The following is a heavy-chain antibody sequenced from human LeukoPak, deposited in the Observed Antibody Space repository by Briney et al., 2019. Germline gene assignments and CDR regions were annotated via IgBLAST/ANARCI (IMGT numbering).Heavy chain of an antibody. CDR1: GGSINSYY. V-gene: IGHV4-59*01. CDR2: IYYSGST. Sequence: SETLSLTCTVSGGSINSYYWSWIRQPPGKGLEWIGYIYYSGSTKYNPSLKSRVTISVGTSKNQFSLKLSSVTAADTAVYYCAKDAALYISLDAFVIWGQGTMVTVSS. J-gene: IGHJ3*02. CDR3: AKDAALYISLDAFVI. D-gene: IGHD6-25*01.